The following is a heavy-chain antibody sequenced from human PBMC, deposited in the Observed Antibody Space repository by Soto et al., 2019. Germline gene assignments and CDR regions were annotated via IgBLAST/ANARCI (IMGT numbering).Heavy chain of an antibody. V-gene: IGHV3-21*01. Sequence: PGGSLRLSCAASGFTFYYYNMTWVRQAPGRGLEWVSSISGSGINIHFTDSVKGRFTISRDNAKTSLYLQMDSLRPEDTAIYYCARERVINYAVYSFDLWGHGTLVTVSS. J-gene: IGHJ4*01. CDR2: ISGSGINI. D-gene: IGHD4-4*01. CDR1: GFTFYYYN. CDR3: ARERVINYAVYSFDL.